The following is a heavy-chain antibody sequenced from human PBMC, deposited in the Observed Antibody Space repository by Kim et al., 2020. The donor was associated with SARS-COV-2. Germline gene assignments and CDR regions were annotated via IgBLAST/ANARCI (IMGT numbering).Heavy chain of an antibody. D-gene: IGHD3-22*01. CDR3: AKDCWDYYDSSGYDY. J-gene: IGHJ4*02. Sequence: VQSRVNISRDNSQNTLYRQMNSLRAEDTAVYYCAKDCWDYYDSSGYDYWGQGTLVTVSS. V-gene: IGHV3-30*02.